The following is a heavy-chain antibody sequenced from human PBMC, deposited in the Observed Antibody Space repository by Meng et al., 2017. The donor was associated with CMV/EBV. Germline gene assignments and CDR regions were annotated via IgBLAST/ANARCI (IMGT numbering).Heavy chain of an antibody. CDR2: INSDGSST. CDR1: GFTFSSYW. V-gene: IGHV3-74*01. CDR3: ASPPGYSSGWDLN. D-gene: IGHD6-19*01. J-gene: IGHJ4*02. Sequence: ASGFTFSSYWMHWVRQAPGKGLVWVSRINSDGSSTSYADSVKGRFTISRDNAKNTLYLQMNSLRADDTAVYYCASPPGYSSGWDLNWGQGTLVTVSS.